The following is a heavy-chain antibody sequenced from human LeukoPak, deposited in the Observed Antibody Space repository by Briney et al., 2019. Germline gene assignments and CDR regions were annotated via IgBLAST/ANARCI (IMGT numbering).Heavy chain of an antibody. V-gene: IGHV3-21*01. CDR3: ERGYSSPP. CDR2: ISSSGSYI. CDR1: GFTFSRFS. Sequence: GGSLRLSCAASGFTFSRFSMNWVRQAPGKGLEWVSSISSSGSYIFYADSLKGRFTISRDNAKNSLYLQINSLRAEDTAVYYCERGYSSPPWGQGTLVTVSS. J-gene: IGHJ5*02. D-gene: IGHD6-19*01.